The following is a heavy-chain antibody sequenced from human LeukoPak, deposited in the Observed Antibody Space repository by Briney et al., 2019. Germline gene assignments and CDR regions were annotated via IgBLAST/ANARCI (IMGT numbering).Heavy chain of an antibody. CDR1: GGTFSSYA. CDR3: ARDVVVIANGFDM. V-gene: IGHV1-69*13. CDR2: IIPIFGTT. Sequence: GASVKVSCKASGGTFSSYAISWVRQAPGQGLEWMGGIIPIFGTTNYAQTFQGRLTITADESTSTAYMELSSLRSEDTAVYYCARDVVVIANGFDMWGQGTMVTVSS. D-gene: IGHD2-21*01. J-gene: IGHJ3*02.